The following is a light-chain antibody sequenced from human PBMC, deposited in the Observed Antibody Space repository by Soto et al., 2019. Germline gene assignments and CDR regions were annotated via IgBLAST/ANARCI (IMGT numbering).Light chain of an antibody. CDR2: DAS. CDR3: QQRSNWPPLT. Sequence: EIVLTQSPATLSLSPGERATLSCRASQSLSTFLAWYQQKPGQAPRLLIYDASNRATGIPARFSGSGSGTDVTLTISSLEPEDFAVYYCQQRSNWPPLTFGGGTKVEIK. CDR1: QSLSTF. V-gene: IGKV3-11*01. J-gene: IGKJ4*01.